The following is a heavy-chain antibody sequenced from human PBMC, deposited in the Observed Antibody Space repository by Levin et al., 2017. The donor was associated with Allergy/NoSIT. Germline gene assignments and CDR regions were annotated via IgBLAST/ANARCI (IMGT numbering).Heavy chain of an antibody. CDR3: ARDPGPYGDYRFDF. V-gene: IGHV1-2*06. J-gene: IGHJ4*02. Sequence: KAGESLKISCQASGYIFTDLYIYWVRQAPGQGIEWVGRISPNSGGTNVAQEFQGRVTMTRDISITTVYLHLSSLTFADTAVYYCARDPGPYGDYRFDFWGQGTLVTVSS. CDR1: GYIFTDLY. CDR2: ISPNSGGT. D-gene: IGHD4-17*01.